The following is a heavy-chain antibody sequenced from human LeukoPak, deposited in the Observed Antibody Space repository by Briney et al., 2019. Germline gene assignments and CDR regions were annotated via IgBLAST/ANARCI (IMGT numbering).Heavy chain of an antibody. CDR3: ARGWLTGKGRYYFDY. J-gene: IGHJ4*02. CDR2: IIPIFGTA. D-gene: IGHD1-1*01. Sequence: GASVKVSCKASGGTFSSYAISWVRQAPGQGLEWMGGIIPIFGTANYAQKLQGRVTMTTDTSTSTAYMELRSLRSDDTAVYYCARGWLTGKGRYYFDYWGQGTLVTVSS. CDR1: GGTFSSYA. V-gene: IGHV1-69*05.